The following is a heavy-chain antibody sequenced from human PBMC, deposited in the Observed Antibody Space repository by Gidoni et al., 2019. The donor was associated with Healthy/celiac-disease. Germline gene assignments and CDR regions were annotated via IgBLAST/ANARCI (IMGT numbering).Heavy chain of an antibody. Sequence: QVQLQQSGPGLVKPSQTLSLTCAIPGDSVSSNSAAWNWIRQSPSRGLEWLGRTYYRSKWYNDYAVSVKSRITINPDTSKNQFSLQLNSVTPEDTAVYYCAREGGNYYDSSGYYLGDAFDIWGQGTMVTVSS. CDR1: GDSVSSNSAA. CDR3: AREGGNYYDSSGYYLGDAFDI. D-gene: IGHD3-22*01. CDR2: TYYRSKWYN. J-gene: IGHJ3*02. V-gene: IGHV6-1*01.